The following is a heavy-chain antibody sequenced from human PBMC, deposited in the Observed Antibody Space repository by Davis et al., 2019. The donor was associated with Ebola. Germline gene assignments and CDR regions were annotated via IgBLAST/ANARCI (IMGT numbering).Heavy chain of an antibody. CDR2: IYYSGST. D-gene: IGHD3-10*01. V-gene: IGHV4-59*08. Sequence: SETLSLTCTVPGGPITSYYWRWIRQPPGKGLEWIGHIYYSGSTNYNPSPKSRGTISVDTSKTQFSLKLSSVTAADTAVYYCARILGVRGVISWANWFDPWGQGTLVTVSS. CDR3: ARILGVRGVISWANWFDP. CDR1: GGPITSYY. J-gene: IGHJ5*02.